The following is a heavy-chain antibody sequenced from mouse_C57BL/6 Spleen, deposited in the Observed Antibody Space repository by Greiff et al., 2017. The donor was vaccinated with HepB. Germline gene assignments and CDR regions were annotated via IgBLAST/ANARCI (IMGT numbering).Heavy chain of an antibody. CDR2: ISDGGSYT. CDR3: ARDPGSSGYVA. J-gene: IGHJ4*01. Sequence: VESGGGLVKPGGSLKLSCAASGFTFSSYAMSWVRQTPEKRLEWVATISDGGSYTYYPDNVKGRFTISRDNAKNNLYLQMSHLKSEDTAMYYCARDPGSSGYVAWGQGTSVTVSS. CDR1: GFTFSSYA. V-gene: IGHV5-4*01. D-gene: IGHD3-2*02.